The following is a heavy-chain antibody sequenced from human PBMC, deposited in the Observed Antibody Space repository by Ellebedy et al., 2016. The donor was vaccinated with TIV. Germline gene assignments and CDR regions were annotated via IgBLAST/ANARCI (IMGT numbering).Heavy chain of an antibody. Sequence: GESLKISCAASGFTLNTYAMSWVRQAPGKGLEWVSSISGTGGSTWYADSVQGRFTISRDNSKNTLSLQMNSLRADDPAVYYCARLGYRSSWFDYWGQGALVTVSS. CDR2: ISGTGGST. V-gene: IGHV3-23*01. CDR1: GFTLNTYA. D-gene: IGHD6-13*01. J-gene: IGHJ4*02. CDR3: ARLGYRSSWFDY.